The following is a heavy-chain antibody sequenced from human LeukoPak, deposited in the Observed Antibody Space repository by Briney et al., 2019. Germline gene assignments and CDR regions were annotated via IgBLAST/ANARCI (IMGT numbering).Heavy chain of an antibody. Sequence: ASVKVSCKVSGYTLTELSMHWVRQAPGKGLECMGGFDPEDGETIYAQKFQGRVTMTEDTSTDTAYIELSSLRSEDTAVYYCATVRYSGYYFDYWGQGTLVTVSS. CDR2: FDPEDGET. V-gene: IGHV1-24*01. CDR3: ATVRYSGYYFDY. CDR1: GYTLTELS. J-gene: IGHJ4*02. D-gene: IGHD5-12*01.